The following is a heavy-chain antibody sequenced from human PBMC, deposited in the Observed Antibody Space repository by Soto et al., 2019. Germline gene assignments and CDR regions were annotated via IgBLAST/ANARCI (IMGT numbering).Heavy chain of an antibody. J-gene: IGHJ4*02. D-gene: IGHD6-13*01. V-gene: IGHV3-30-3*01. CDR2: ISYDGSNK. CDR1: GFTFSSYA. Sequence: GGSLRLSCAASGFTFSSYAMHWVRQAPGKGLEWVAVISYDGSNKYYADSVKGRFTISRDNSKNTLYLQMNSLRAEDTAVYYCAREAGGSSWSFDYWGQGTLVTVSS. CDR3: AREAGGSSWSFDY.